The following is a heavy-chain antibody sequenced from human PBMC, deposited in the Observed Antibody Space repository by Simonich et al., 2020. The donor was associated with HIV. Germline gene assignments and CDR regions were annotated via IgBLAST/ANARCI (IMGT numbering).Heavy chain of an antibody. CDR2: ISYDGSNK. D-gene: IGHD2-2*01. CDR3: ARDGRKGSSTSCSDY. J-gene: IGHJ4*02. V-gene: IGHV3-30*07. Sequence: QVQLVESGGGVVQPGRSLRLSCAASGFTFSSYAMHWVRQAPGKGLEWVAVISYDGSNKYYADSVKGRFTISRDNSKNTLYLQMNSLRAEDTAVYYCARDGRKGSSTSCSDYWGQGTLVTVSS. CDR1: GFTFSSYA.